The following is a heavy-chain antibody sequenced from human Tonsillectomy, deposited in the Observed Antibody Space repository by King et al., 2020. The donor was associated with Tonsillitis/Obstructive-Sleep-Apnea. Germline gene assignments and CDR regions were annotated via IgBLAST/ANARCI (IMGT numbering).Heavy chain of an antibody. CDR2: INTHTGTP. CDR1: EFTFTSYA. D-gene: IGHD3-3*01. V-gene: IGHV7-4-1*02. J-gene: IGHJ3*02. CDR3: AREGRSQTYYDFWSGSPDAFDI. Sequence: VQLVQSGSELKKPGASVKVSCKASEFTFTSYAMNWVRQAPGQGLEWMGWINTHTGTPTYAQGFTGRFVFSLDISVSTAYLQINSLKAEDTAVYYCAREGRSQTYYDFWSGSPDAFDIWGQGTMVTVSS.